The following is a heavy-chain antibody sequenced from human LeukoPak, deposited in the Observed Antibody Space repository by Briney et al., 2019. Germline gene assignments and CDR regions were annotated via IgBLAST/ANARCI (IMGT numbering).Heavy chain of an antibody. J-gene: IGHJ4*02. CDR3: ARVIAAAGTERYYFDY. Sequence: SETLSLTCTVSGGSISSGGYYWSWIRQHPGQGLEWIGYIYYSGSTYYNPSLKSRVTISVDTSKNQFSLKLSSVTAADTAVYYCARVIAAAGTERYYFDYWGQGTLVTVSS. CDR2: IYYSGST. CDR1: GGSISSGGYY. D-gene: IGHD6-13*01. V-gene: IGHV4-31*03.